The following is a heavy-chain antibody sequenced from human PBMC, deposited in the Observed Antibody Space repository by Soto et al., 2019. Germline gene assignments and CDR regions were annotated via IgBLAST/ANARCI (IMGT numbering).Heavy chain of an antibody. CDR3: AREYTYGSNFFDC. Sequence: QVQLQESGPGLVKPSQTLSLTCTVSGGSISSAAYDWSWIRQHPGKDLEWIGYISHSGSTYYTPSLKSRVIISADTSKNQFSLNLNSVTAADTAVYYCAREYTYGSNFFDCWGQGALVTVSS. V-gene: IGHV4-31*03. CDR2: ISHSGST. CDR1: GGSISSAAYD. J-gene: IGHJ4*02. D-gene: IGHD5-18*01.